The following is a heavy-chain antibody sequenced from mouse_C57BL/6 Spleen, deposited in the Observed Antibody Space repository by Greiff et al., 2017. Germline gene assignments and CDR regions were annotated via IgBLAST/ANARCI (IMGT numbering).Heavy chain of an antibody. CDR1: GFTFSDYY. D-gene: IGHD1-1*01. Sequence: EVKVEESGGGLVQPGGSLKLSCAASGFTFSDYYMYWVRQTPEKRLEWVAYISNGGGSTYYPDTVKGRFTISRDNAKNTLYLQMSRLKSEDTAMYYCARRFYGSSYSYFDVWGTGTTVTVSS. J-gene: IGHJ1*03. V-gene: IGHV5-12*01. CDR2: ISNGGGST. CDR3: ARRFYGSSYSYFDV.